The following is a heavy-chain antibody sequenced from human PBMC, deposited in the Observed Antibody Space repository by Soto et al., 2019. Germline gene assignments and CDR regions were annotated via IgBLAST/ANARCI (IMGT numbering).Heavy chain of an antibody. J-gene: IGHJ6*04. Sequence: SETLSLTCTVSGGSVSSGSYYWSWIRQPPGKGLEWIGYIYYSGSTNYNPSLKSRVTISVDTSKNQFSLKLSSVTAADTAVYYCAITLYVFWRGYRPGVGMDVGAKGPRVTV. V-gene: IGHV4-61*01. CDR3: AITLYVFWRGYRPGVGMDV. CDR2: IYYSGST. D-gene: IGHD3-3*01. CDR1: GGSVSSGSYY.